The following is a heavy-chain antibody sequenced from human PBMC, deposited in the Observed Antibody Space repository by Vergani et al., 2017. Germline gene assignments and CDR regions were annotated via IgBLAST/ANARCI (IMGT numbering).Heavy chain of an antibody. CDR2: ISSGGGGI. Sequence: EVQLLESGGGLVQPGGSRRLSCAGAGFTFDTYTMAYVRQAPGKGLEWVATISSGGGGIFYADSVKGRFTISRDNSKNTLFLQMNSLKDEDTDVYYCTTAWGVYYLHGEYFQSWGQGTLVSVSS. CDR1: GFTFDTYT. V-gene: IGHV3-23*01. J-gene: IGHJ1*01. D-gene: IGHD3-10*01. CDR3: TTAWGVYYLHGEYFQS.